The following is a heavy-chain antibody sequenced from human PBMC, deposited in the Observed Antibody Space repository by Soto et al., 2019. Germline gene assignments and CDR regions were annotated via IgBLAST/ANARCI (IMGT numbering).Heavy chain of an antibody. D-gene: IGHD1-1*01. Sequence: ASVKVSCKASGYTFSDYYIHWLRQAPGQGLEWMGWINPNSGGTKYAPKFQGGVTMTRDTSITTAYMELSRLRSGDTAVYYCAKEPATAKPEGVDFWGQGTLVTVSS. J-gene: IGHJ4*02. CDR3: AKEPATAKPEGVDF. V-gene: IGHV1-2*02. CDR1: GYTFSDYY. CDR2: INPNSGGT.